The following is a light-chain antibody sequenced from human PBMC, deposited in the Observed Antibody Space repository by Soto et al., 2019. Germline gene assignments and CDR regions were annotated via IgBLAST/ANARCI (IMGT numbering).Light chain of an antibody. V-gene: IGKV3-11*01. CDR3: QKRGNWPQ. CDR1: QHLXSF. Sequence: DIGLTQSPATLSVSPGERVTLSCRASQHLXSFFNWYQTRPGQAPRALIYXGSKRAAGVPDRISGDGCGTDYTITISGLEPEDVEIYYCQKRGNWPQFGQGTRLEIK. CDR2: XGS. J-gene: IGKJ5*01.